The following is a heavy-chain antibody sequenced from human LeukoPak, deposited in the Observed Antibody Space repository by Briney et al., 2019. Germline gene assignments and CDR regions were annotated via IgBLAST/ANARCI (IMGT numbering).Heavy chain of an antibody. CDR3: ANPLRSDAFDI. J-gene: IGHJ3*02. CDR1: AFTFSSYA. Sequence: PGGSMRLSCAASAFTFSSYAMSWVRQAPGKGLEWVSTISDSGSSIYYADSVKGRFTISRDNSKNTLYLQMNSLRVEDTAVYYCANPLRSDAFDIWGQGTMVTVSS. CDR2: ISDSGSSI. V-gene: IGHV3-23*01.